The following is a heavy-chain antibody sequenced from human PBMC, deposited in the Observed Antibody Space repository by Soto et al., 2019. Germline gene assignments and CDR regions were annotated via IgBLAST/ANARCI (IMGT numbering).Heavy chain of an antibody. Sequence: QVQLVQSGAEVKKPGASVKVSCKASGYTFTRYAMHWVRQAPGQRLEWMGWINAGDGNTKYSQKFQGRVTITRDTSVSTAYMELSSLRSEDTAVYYCASRYYDTSGYYNLDYWGQGTLVTVSS. V-gene: IGHV1-3*01. D-gene: IGHD3-22*01. CDR2: INAGDGNT. J-gene: IGHJ4*02. CDR3: ASRYYDTSGYYNLDY. CDR1: GYTFTRYA.